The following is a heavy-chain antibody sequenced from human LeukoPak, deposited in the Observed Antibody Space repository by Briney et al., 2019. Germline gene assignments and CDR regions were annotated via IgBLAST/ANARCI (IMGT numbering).Heavy chain of an antibody. CDR3: ARVASYGLYGMDV. V-gene: IGHV1-2*02. Sequence: ASVTVSCKASGYTFTGYYINWVRQPPGQGLEWMGCINPNSGGTKYAQKFQGRVIVTSDTSISTDYMELSRLRYDDTAVYFCARVASYGLYGMDVWGQGTTVTVSS. D-gene: IGHD5-18*01. J-gene: IGHJ6*02. CDR2: INPNSGGT. CDR1: GYTFTGYY.